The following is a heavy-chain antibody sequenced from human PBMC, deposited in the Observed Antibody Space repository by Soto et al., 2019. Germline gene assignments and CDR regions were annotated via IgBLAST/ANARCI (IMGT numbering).Heavy chain of an antibody. Sequence: ASVKVSCKASGYSFTSYTMHWVRQAPGQRLEWMGWINGGNGNTKYSEKFQGRVTITRDTSASTAYMELSSLRSEDTAVYYCASIVSSWHRNSLDVWGQGTTVTVSS. V-gene: IGHV1-3*01. CDR3: ASIVSSWHRNSLDV. CDR1: GYSFTSYT. D-gene: IGHD6-13*01. CDR2: INGGNGNT. J-gene: IGHJ6*02.